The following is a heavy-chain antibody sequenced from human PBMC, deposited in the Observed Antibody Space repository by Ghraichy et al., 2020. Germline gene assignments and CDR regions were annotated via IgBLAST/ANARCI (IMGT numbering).Heavy chain of an antibody. CDR3: ARQGYGLNSVDY. CDR1: GFRFSIYW. J-gene: IGHJ4*02. V-gene: IGHV5-51*01. D-gene: IGHD4-23*01. Sequence: KVSCKASGFRFSIYWIGWVRQMPGKGLEWMGIINPGDSDTRYSPSFQGQVTISADKSISTAYLQWSSLKASDTAMYYCARQGYGLNSVDYWGQGTLVTVSS. CDR2: INPGDSDT.